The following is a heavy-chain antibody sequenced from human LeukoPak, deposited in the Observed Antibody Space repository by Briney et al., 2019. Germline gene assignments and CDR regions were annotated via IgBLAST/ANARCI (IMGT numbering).Heavy chain of an antibody. Sequence: GASVKVSCKASGYTFTSYGISWVRQAPGQGLEWMGWISAYNGNTNYAQKLQGGVTMTTDTSTSTAHMELRSLRSDDTAVYYCARVLSGIWKGNWFDPWGQGTLVTVSS. J-gene: IGHJ5*02. CDR2: ISAYNGNT. CDR1: GYTFTSYG. D-gene: IGHD3-3*01. V-gene: IGHV1-18*01. CDR3: ARVLSGIWKGNWFDP.